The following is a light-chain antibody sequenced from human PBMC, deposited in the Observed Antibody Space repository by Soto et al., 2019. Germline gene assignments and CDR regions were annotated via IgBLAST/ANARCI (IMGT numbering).Light chain of an antibody. Sequence: EIVMTQSPATLSVSPGERATLSCRASQSVRSNLAWYQQKPGQAPKLLIYAASTRATGIPARFSGSGSGTEFTLTISSLQSEDFAVYYCQQYSGCPRTFGQGTKVDIK. CDR2: AAS. CDR3: QQYSGCPRT. V-gene: IGKV3-15*01. CDR1: QSVRSN. J-gene: IGKJ1*01.